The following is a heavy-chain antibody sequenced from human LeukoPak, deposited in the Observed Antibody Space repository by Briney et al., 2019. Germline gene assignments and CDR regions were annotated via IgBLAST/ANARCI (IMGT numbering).Heavy chain of an antibody. J-gene: IGHJ6*02. CDR3: AKNLYCGGGSCYPSALGMDV. D-gene: IGHD2-15*01. CDR1: GFTFSSYA. Sequence: GGSLRLSCAASGFTFSSYAMSWVRQAPGKGLEWVSSISGSGNRTYYADSVEGRFTISRDNSKNTLFLQMNSLRAEDTAVYYCAKNLYCGGGSCYPSALGMDVWGQGTTVTVSS. CDR2: ISGSGNRT. V-gene: IGHV3-23*01.